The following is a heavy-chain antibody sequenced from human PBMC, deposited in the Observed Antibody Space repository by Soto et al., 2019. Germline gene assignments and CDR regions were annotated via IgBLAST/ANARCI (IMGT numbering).Heavy chain of an antibody. V-gene: IGHV4-4*07. J-gene: IGHJ4*02. CDR3: ARGPGGFGEFSLDY. D-gene: IGHD3-10*01. CDR1: GGSITTYY. CDR2: IYSGGRT. Sequence: QVQLQEWGPGLVKPSETLSLTCTVSGGSITTYYWSWFRQPAGKGLEWIGRIYSGGRTNYNPSLRSRVTGSVDMSQKQFSLKPSSVTAADTAVYYGARGPGGFGEFSLDYWGQGTLVTVSS.